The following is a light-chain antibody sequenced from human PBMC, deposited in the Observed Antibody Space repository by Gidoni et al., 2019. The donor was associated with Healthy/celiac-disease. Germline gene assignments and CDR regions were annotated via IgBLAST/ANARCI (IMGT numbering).Light chain of an antibody. V-gene: IGKV3-20*01. CDR1: QSVSSSY. J-gene: IGKJ1*01. Sequence: SQSVSSSYLAWYQQKPGQAPRLLIYGASSRATGIPDRFSGSGSGTDFTLTISRLEPEDFAVYYCQQYGSSPWTFGQXTKVEIK. CDR3: QQYGSSPWT. CDR2: GAS.